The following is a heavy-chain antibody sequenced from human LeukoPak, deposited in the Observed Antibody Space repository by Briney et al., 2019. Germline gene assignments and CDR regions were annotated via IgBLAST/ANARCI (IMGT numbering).Heavy chain of an antibody. Sequence: GASVKVSCKASGGTFSSYAISWVRQAPGQGLEWMGGIIPISGTANYAQKFQGRVTITADKSTSTAYMELSSLRSEDTAVHYCARGPQWLPQGQYFQHWGQGTLVTVSS. CDR1: GGTFSSYA. CDR2: IIPISGTA. CDR3: ARGPQWLPQGQYFQH. V-gene: IGHV1-69*06. J-gene: IGHJ1*01. D-gene: IGHD6-19*01.